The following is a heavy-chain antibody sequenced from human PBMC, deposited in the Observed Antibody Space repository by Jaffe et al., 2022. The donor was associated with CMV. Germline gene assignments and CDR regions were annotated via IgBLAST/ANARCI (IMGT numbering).Heavy chain of an antibody. CDR1: GFSFGTYS. V-gene: IGHV3-33*08. D-gene: IGHD5-18*01. Sequence: QVHLVESGGGVVQPGRSLRLSCAASGFSFGTYSMQWVRQAPGKGLEWVAVIWYDGGVKYYADSVKGRFTISRDNSKNTLYLQMDSLRADDTAVYYCARDGYGYGCHWYLDLWGRGTLVTVSS. CDR2: IWYDGGVK. J-gene: IGHJ2*01. CDR3: ARDGYGYGCHWYLDL.